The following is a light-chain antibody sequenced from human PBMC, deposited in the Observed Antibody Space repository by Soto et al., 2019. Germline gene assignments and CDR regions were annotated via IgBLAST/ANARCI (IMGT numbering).Light chain of an antibody. CDR3: QHYGTSPPYT. V-gene: IGKV3-20*01. CDR2: GTS. CDR1: QSVSSSD. Sequence: EIVLTQSPEILSLSPGERATLSCRASQSVSSSDVAWYQQKPGQAPRLLFYGTSTRATGIPDRFSGSGSGTDFTLTISRLEPEDFAVYSCQHYGTSPPYTFGQGTKLEIK. J-gene: IGKJ2*01.